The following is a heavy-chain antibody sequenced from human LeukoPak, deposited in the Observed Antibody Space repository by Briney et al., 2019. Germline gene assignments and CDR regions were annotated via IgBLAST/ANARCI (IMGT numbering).Heavy chain of an antibody. CDR2: TYSGDTT. Sequence: GGSLRLTCAAFGFIVRSNHINWVRQAPGKGLEWVSITYSGDTTYYADSVKGRFIISRDDSKNTLSLQVNDLRVEDTAVYYCARERPDSRNLDSWGRGALVTVSS. CDR1: GFIVRSNH. D-gene: IGHD1-14*01. J-gene: IGHJ5*01. CDR3: ARERPDSRNLDS. V-gene: IGHV3-66*01.